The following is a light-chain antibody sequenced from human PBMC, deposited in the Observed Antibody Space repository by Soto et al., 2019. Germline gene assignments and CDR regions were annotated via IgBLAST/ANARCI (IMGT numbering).Light chain of an antibody. V-gene: IGKV3-11*01. Sequence: EIVLTQSPATLSLSPGERATLSCRASQSVSRFLAWFEQRPGQAPRLLIYDASNRASGFPARFSGSGSGTGFALTISSLEPEDCAVYYCQQRSTWPPTFGQGTKLE. CDR2: DAS. CDR1: QSVSRF. J-gene: IGKJ2*01. CDR3: QQRSTWPPT.